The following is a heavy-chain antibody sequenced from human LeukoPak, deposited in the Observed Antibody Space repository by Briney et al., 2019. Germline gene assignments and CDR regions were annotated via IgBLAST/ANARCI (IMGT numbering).Heavy chain of an antibody. D-gene: IGHD6-13*01. CDR1: GYSFTTYW. Sequence: GESLKISCKGSGYSFTTYWIAWVRQMPGKGLEWMGIIYPGDSDTRYSPSFQGQVTISADKSINTAYLQWSSLKASDTATYYCARPAGYSSSWIDYWGQGTLVTVSS. CDR3: ARPAGYSSSWIDY. J-gene: IGHJ4*02. CDR2: IYPGDSDT. V-gene: IGHV5-51*01.